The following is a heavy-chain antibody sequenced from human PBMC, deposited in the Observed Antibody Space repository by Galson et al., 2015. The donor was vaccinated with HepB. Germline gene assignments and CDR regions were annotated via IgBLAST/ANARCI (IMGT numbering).Heavy chain of an antibody. CDR2: IIPIFGTA. D-gene: IGHD4-17*01. CDR3: ARVRATVTNNWFDP. V-gene: IGHV1-69*13. J-gene: IGHJ5*02. Sequence: SVKVSCKASGGTFSSYAISWVRQAPGQGLEWMGGIIPIFGTANYAQKFQGRVTITADESTSTAYMELSSLSSVTAADTAVYYCARVRATVTNNWFDPWGQGTLVTVSS. CDR1: GGTFSSYA.